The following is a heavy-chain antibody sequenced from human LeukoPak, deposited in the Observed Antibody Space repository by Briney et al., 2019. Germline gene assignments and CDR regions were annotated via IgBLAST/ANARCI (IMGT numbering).Heavy chain of an antibody. J-gene: IGHJ4*02. CDR2: INHSGST. CDR3: ARDGDTVVDYYFDY. D-gene: IGHD4-23*01. V-gene: IGHV4-34*01. CDR1: GGSFSNYY. Sequence: SETLSLTCAVYGGSFSNYYWSWIRQPPGKGLEWIGKINHSGSTNYNPSLKSRVTISVDASKNQFSLKLSSVTAVDTAVYYCARDGDTVVDYYFDYWGQGTLVTVSS.